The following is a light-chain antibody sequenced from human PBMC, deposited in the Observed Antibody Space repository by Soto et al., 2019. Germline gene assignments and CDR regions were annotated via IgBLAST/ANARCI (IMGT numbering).Light chain of an antibody. V-gene: IGKV3-20*01. CDR1: QSVSNNY. CDR3: QQYGNSLPWT. J-gene: IGKJ1*01. CDR2: GAS. Sequence: EIVLTQSPGTLSLSPGERATLSCRASQSVSNNYLGWYQQKPGQAPRLLVYGASRRATGIPDRFSGGGSGTDFTLTISGLEAEDFAVYYCQQYGNSLPWTFGQGTKVDIK.